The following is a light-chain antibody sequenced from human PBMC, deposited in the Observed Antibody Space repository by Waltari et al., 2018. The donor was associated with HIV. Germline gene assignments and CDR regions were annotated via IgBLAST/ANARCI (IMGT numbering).Light chain of an antibody. CDR1: SSNIGNNY. J-gene: IGLJ3*02. CDR2: END. Sequence: QFVLTQPPSVSAAPGQKVTISCSGTSSNIGNNYVSWYQQLPRTAPKPLIYENDNRPSGISDRFSGSKSGTSATLGITGLQTGDEADYYCGTWDSGLTMTWVFGGGTKVTVL. CDR3: GTWDSGLTMTWV. V-gene: IGLV1-51*02.